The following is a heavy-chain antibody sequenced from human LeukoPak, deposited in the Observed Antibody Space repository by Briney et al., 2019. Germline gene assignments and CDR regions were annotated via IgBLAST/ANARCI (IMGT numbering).Heavy chain of an antibody. V-gene: IGHV3-30*02. D-gene: IGHD2-2*03. Sequence: GGSLRLSCAASGFTFSSYGMHWVRQAPGKGLEWVAFIRYDGSNKYYADSVKGRFTISRDNSKNTLYLQMNSLRAEDTAVYYCAKDIGYCSSTSCYRRAFDIWGQGTMVTVPS. J-gene: IGHJ3*02. CDR3: AKDIGYCSSTSCYRRAFDI. CDR1: GFTFSSYG. CDR2: IRYDGSNK.